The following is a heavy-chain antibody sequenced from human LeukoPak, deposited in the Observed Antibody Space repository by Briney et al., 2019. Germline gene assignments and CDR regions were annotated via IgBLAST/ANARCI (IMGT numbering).Heavy chain of an antibody. CDR1: GDSIGSYY. CDR2: IYYTGGT. J-gene: IGHJ5*02. D-gene: IGHD6-13*01. V-gene: IGHV4-59*08. CDR3: ARRMAAAVWFDP. Sequence: SETLSLTCTVSGDSIGSYYWSWIRQPPGKGLEWIGYIYYTGGTNYNPSLKSRVTISLDTTKNQFSLKLNSVTAADTAVYYCARRMAAAVWFDPWGQGTPVTVSS.